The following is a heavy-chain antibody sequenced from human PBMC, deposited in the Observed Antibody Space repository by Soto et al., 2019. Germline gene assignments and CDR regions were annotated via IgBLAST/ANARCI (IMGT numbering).Heavy chain of an antibody. J-gene: IGHJ3*01. V-gene: IGHV3-30*03. CDR2: ISYDGSNK. D-gene: IGHD1-26*01. CDR1: RLTFNIYD. Sequence: QPGGSLRLSCAASRLTFNIYDIYWVRQTPGKGLEWLALISYDGSNKYYADSVKGRFTISRDNSKDTLYLQMGRLRPDDTAVYHCAIIHSGSYGFDVWGQGTVVTVSS. CDR3: AIIHSGSYGFDV.